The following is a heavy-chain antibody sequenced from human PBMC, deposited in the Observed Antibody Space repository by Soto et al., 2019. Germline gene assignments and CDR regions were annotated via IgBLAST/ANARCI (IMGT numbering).Heavy chain of an antibody. CDR2: ISGSGGST. Sequence: LRLSCAASGFTFSSYAMSWVRQAPGKGLEWVSAISGSGGSTYYADSVKGRFTISRDNSKNTLYLQMNSLRAEDTAVYYCANYKPGYSSGWSKYYFDYWGQGTLVTVSS. D-gene: IGHD6-19*01. CDR3: ANYKPGYSSGWSKYYFDY. V-gene: IGHV3-23*01. CDR1: GFTFSSYA. J-gene: IGHJ4*02.